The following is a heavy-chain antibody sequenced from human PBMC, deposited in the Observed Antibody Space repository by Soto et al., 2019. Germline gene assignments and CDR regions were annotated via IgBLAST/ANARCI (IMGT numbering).Heavy chain of an antibody. J-gene: IGHJ4*02. D-gene: IGHD6-19*01. Sequence: SETLSLTCAVSGGSISSGGYSWSWIRQPPGKGLEWIGYIYHSGSTYYNPSLKSRVTISVDRSKNQSSLKLSSVTAADTAVYYCARARVAVAGNPTIAYYFDYWGQGTLVTVSS. CDR3: ARARVAVAGNPTIAYYFDY. CDR2: IYHSGST. V-gene: IGHV4-30-2*01. CDR1: GGSISSGGYS.